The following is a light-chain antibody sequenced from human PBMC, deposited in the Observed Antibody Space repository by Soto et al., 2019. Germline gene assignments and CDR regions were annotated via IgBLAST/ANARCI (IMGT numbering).Light chain of an antibody. V-gene: IGKV3-20*01. J-gene: IGKJ5*01. CDR1: QSVSSCY. Sequence: EIVLTQSPATLSLSPGERATLSCRASQSVSSCYLAWYQQKAGQAPRLLIYGASSRATGIPDRCSGSGSGTDFTLTISRREPEDFAVYYCQQDGSPPRTFGQGTQLEIK. CDR2: GAS. CDR3: QQDGSPPRT.